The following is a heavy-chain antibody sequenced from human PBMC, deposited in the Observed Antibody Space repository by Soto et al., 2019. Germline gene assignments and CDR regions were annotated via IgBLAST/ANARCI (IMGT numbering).Heavy chain of an antibody. CDR1: GGTFSSYA. CDR2: IIPIFGTA. D-gene: IGHD2-21*02. J-gene: IGHJ4*02. Sequence: QVQLVQSGAEVKKPGSSVKVSCKASGGTFSSYAISWVRQAPGQGLEWMGGIIPIFGTANYAQKFQGRVTITADESTSTAYMELSSLRSEDTAEYYCARVRDCGGDCYTYYFDYWGQGNLVTVSS. V-gene: IGHV1-69*01. CDR3: ARVRDCGGDCYTYYFDY.